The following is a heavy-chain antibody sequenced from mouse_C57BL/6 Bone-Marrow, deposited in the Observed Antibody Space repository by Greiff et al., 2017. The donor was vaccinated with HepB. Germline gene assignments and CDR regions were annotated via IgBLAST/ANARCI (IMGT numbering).Heavy chain of an antibody. CDR2: INPYNGDT. J-gene: IGHJ4*01. CDR1: GYSFTGYF. Sequence: EVKLQESGPELVKPGDSVKISCKASGYSFTGYFMNWVMQSHGKSLEWIGRINPYNGDTFYNQKFKGKATLTVDKSSSTAHMELRSLTSEDSAVYYCARTTVVATDYAMDYWGQGTSVTVSS. CDR3: ARTTVVATDYAMDY. D-gene: IGHD1-1*01. V-gene: IGHV1-20*01.